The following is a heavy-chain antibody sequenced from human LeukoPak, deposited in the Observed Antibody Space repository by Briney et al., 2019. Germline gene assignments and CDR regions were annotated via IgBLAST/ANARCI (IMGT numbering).Heavy chain of an antibody. J-gene: IGHJ3*02. CDR3: ARTTKYSFDI. CDR2: IKHDASEK. CDR1: GFTFSDYW. Sequence: GGSLRLSCVASGFTFSDYWMSWVRQAPGKGLEWVAHIKHDASEKYYVDSVKSRFTISRDNAKNSLYLSMNSLRSEDTAVYYCARTTKYSFDIWGQGTMVTVSS. D-gene: IGHD2/OR15-2a*01. V-gene: IGHV3-7*04.